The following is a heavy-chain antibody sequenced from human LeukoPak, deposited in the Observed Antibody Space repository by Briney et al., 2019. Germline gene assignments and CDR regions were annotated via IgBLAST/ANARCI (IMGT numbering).Heavy chain of an antibody. V-gene: IGHV3-21*01. CDR3: ARDGVPAATNYYYYYYMDV. CDR2: ISSSSSYI. D-gene: IGHD2-2*01. CDR1: GFTFSGYS. Sequence: GSLRLSCAASGFTFSGYSMNWVRQAPGKGLEWVSSISSSSSYIYYADSVKGRFTISRDNAKNSLYLQMNSLRAEDTAVYYCARDGVPAATNYYYYYYMDVWGKGTTVTVSS. J-gene: IGHJ6*03.